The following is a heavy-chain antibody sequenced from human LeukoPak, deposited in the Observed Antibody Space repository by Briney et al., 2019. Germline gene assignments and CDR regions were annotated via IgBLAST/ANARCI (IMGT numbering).Heavy chain of an antibody. D-gene: IGHD3-10*01. V-gene: IGHV1-8*01. CDR3: ARGIMVRGVLFDY. CDR1: GYTFTSYD. J-gene: IGHJ4*02. CDR2: MNPNSGNT. Sequence: ASVKVSCKASGYTFTSYDINWVRQATGQGLEWMGWMNPNSGNTGYAQKFQGRVTMTRNTSISTAYMELSSLRSDDTAVYYCARGIMVRGVLFDYWGQGTLVTVSS.